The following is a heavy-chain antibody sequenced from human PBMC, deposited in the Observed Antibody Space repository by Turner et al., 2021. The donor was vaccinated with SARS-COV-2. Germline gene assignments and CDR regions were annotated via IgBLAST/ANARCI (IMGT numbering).Heavy chain of an antibody. Sequence: EVQLLESGGGLVQPGGSLRPSCAASGFTFSSYAMSWVRQAPGKGLEGVAGISGSGGTTYYADSVKGRFTISRDNSKNTLFLQMNSLRAEDTAVYYCAKADRVMIVVVITLFDYWGQGTLVTVSS. CDR1: GFTFSSYA. V-gene: IGHV3-23*01. CDR2: ISGSGGTT. CDR3: AKADRVMIVVVITLFDY. J-gene: IGHJ4*02. D-gene: IGHD3-22*01.